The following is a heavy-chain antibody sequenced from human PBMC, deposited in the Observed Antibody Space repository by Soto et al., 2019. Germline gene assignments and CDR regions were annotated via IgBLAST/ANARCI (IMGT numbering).Heavy chain of an antibody. J-gene: IGHJ4*02. CDR2: ISYDGSNK. Sequence: GGSLRLSCAASGFTFSSYAMHWVRQAPGKGLEWVAVISYDGSNKYYADSVKGRFTISRDNSKNTLYLQMNSLRAEDTAVYYCARDKIDSSGSYYFDSWGQGTLVTVS. D-gene: IGHD3-22*01. CDR1: GFTFSSYA. V-gene: IGHV3-30-3*01. CDR3: ARDKIDSSGSYYFDS.